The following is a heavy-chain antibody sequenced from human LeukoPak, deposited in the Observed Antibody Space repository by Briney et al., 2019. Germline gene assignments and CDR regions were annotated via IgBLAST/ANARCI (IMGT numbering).Heavy chain of an antibody. Sequence: GSSVKVSCKASGGTFSSYAISWVRQAPGQGLEWMGGIIPIFGTANYAQKFQGRVTITADESTSTAYMELSSLRSEGTAVYHCARDPEPPSYCSSTSCAGAWPTHLYWGQGTLVTVSS. V-gene: IGHV1-69*01. CDR3: ARDPEPPSYCSSTSCAGAWPTHLY. CDR2: IIPIFGTA. D-gene: IGHD2-2*01. CDR1: GGTFSSYA. J-gene: IGHJ4*02.